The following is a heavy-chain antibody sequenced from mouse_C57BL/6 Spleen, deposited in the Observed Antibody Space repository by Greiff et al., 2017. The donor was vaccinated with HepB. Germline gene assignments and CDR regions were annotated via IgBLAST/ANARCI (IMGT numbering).Heavy chain of an antibody. CDR3: ARQYYGSSYGAMDY. Sequence: VQRVESGPGLVAPSQSLSITCTVSGFSLTSYGVHWVRQPPGKGLEWLVVICSDGSTTYNSALKSRLSISKDNSKSQVFLIMNSLQTDDTAMYYCARQYYGSSYGAMDYWGQGTSVTVSS. CDR2: ICSDGST. D-gene: IGHD1-1*01. V-gene: IGHV2-6-1*01. CDR1: GFSLTSYG. J-gene: IGHJ4*01.